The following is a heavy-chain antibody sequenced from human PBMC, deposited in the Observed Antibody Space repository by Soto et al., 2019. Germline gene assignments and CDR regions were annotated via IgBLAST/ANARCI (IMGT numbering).Heavy chain of an antibody. J-gene: IGHJ4*02. Sequence: SVKVSCKASGGTFSSYAISWVRQAPGQGLEWMGGIIPIFGTANYAQKFQGRVTITTDESTSTAYMELSSLRSEDTAVYYWARDTDSSGYYDFDYWGRGPLVTVSS. CDR1: GGTFSSYA. CDR3: ARDTDSSGYYDFDY. D-gene: IGHD3-22*01. CDR2: IIPIFGTA. V-gene: IGHV1-69*05.